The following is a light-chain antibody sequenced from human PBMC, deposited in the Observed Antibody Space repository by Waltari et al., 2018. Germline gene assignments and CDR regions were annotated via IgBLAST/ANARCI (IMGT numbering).Light chain of an antibody. CDR2: DAS. J-gene: IGKJ2*01. Sequence: ERVMTQSPATLSVSPGETATLSCRASKSASTNLAWYQQKAGQAPRLLIYDASIRATGVPARFSGSGAGTEFTLTITGLQSEDFAVYYCQQYNNWLYTFGQGTKLEIK. CDR1: KSASTN. V-gene: IGKV3-15*01. CDR3: QQYNNWLYT.